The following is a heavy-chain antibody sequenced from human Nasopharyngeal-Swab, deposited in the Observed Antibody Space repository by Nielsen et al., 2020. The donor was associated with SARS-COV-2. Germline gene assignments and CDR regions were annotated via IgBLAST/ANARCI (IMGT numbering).Heavy chain of an antibody. D-gene: IGHD3-22*01. CDR2: IYYSGST. J-gene: IGHJ6*04. Sequence: PGKGLEWIGYIYYSGSTYYNPSLKSRVTISVDTSKNQFSLKLNSVTAADTAVYYCARQSWAGYYYDSSGYMDVWGKGTTVTVSS. V-gene: IGHV4-31*02. CDR3: ARQSWAGYYYDSSGYMDV.